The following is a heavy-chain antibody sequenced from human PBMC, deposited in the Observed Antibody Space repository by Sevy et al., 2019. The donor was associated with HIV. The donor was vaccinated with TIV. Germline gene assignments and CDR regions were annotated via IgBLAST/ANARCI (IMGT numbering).Heavy chain of an antibody. J-gene: IGHJ3*02. D-gene: IGHD1-26*01. CDR1: GFTFSSYA. Sequence: GGSLRLSCAASGFTFSSYAMHWVRQAPGKGLEWVAVISYDGSNKYYADSVKGRFTISRDNSKNTLYLQMNSLRAEDTVGYYCAREGVGATTDAFDIWGQGTMVTVSS. V-gene: IGHV3-30-3*01. CDR3: AREGVGATTDAFDI. CDR2: ISYDGSNK.